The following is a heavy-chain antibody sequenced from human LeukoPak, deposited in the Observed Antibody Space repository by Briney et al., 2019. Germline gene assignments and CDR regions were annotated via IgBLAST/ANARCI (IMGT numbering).Heavy chain of an antibody. V-gene: IGHV3-23*01. Sequence: PGGSLRLSCAASGFTFSTYAVNWVRQAPGKGLEWVSTISGSGDSTYYADSVKGRFTISRDNSKNTLYLQMNSLRAEDTAVYYCARDIRYGGNFDYWGQGTLVTVSS. CDR1: GFTFSTYA. CDR3: ARDIRYGGNFDY. J-gene: IGHJ4*02. D-gene: IGHD4-23*01. CDR2: ISGSGDST.